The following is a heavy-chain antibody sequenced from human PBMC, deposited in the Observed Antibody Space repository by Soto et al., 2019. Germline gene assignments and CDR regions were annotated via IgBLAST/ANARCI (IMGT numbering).Heavy chain of an antibody. V-gene: IGHV4-59*01. Sequence: SETLSLTCTVSGGSISSYCWSWIRQPPGKGLEWIGYIYYSGSTNYNPSLKSRVTISVDTSKNQFSLKLSSVTAADTAVYYCARSGSSGYYLKYFQHWGQGTLVTVS. CDR2: IYYSGST. CDR1: GGSISSYC. CDR3: ARSGSSGYYLKYFQH. J-gene: IGHJ1*01. D-gene: IGHD3-22*01.